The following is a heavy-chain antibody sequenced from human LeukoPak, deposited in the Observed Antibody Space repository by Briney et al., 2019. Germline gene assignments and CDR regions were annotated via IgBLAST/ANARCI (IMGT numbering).Heavy chain of an antibody. D-gene: IGHD6-19*01. Sequence: GGSLRLSSAASGFTFSSYAMHWVRQAPGKGLEWVAVISYDGSNKYYADSVKGRFTISRDNSKNTLYLQMNSLRAEDTAVYYCARDLGWYDYWGQGTLVTVSS. J-gene: IGHJ4*02. V-gene: IGHV3-30-3*01. CDR2: ISYDGSNK. CDR3: ARDLGWYDY. CDR1: GFTFSSYA.